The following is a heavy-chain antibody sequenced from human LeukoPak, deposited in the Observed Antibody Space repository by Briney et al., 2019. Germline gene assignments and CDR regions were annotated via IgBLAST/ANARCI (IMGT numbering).Heavy chain of an antibody. D-gene: IGHD3-10*01. J-gene: IGHJ6*02. CDR3: ARLRHYYGSGNSYYFGIDV. Sequence: SETLSLTCTVSGGSISSYYWSWIRQPPGKGLEWIGYINYSGSTKYNPSLTSRVTISLDTSKKQFSLNLRSVTAADTAVYFCARLRHYYGSGNSYYFGIDVWGQGTTVTVSS. CDR2: INYSGST. CDR1: GGSISSYY. V-gene: IGHV4-59*08.